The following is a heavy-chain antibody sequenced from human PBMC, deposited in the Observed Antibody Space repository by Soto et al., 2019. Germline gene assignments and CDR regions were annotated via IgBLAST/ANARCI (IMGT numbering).Heavy chain of an antibody. CDR2: IIPISDTT. CDR1: GGTFSSYA. CDR3: ARSQGSSTSLEIYYYYYYGMDV. D-gene: IGHD2-2*01. Sequence: QVQLVQSGAEVKKPGSSVKVSCKASGGTFSSYAISWVRQAPGQVLECMGGIIPISDTTNYAQKFQGRVTITADESTRTAYMALSSLRSEDTAVYYCARSQGSSTSLEIYYYYYYGMDVWGQGTTVTVSS. V-gene: IGHV1-69*01. J-gene: IGHJ6*02.